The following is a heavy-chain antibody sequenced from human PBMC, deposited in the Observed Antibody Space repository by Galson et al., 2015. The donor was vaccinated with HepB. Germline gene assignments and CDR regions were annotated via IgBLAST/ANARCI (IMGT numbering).Heavy chain of an antibody. CDR1: GGTFSSYA. CDR3: ARDRSHSLDL. J-gene: IGHJ5*02. D-gene: IGHD2-15*01. Sequence: SVKVSCKASGGTFSSYAISWVRQAPGQGLEWVGWISANSGRTTYAWRLLGRLTLTTDTSTSTAYMELRSLRSDDTAIYYCARDRSHSLDLWGQGTLVTVSS. CDR2: ISANSGRT. V-gene: IGHV1-18*01.